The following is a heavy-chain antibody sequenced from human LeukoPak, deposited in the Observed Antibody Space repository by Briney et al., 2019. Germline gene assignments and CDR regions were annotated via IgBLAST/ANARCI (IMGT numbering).Heavy chain of an antibody. CDR2: INQSGST. D-gene: IGHD3-16*02. CDR1: GGSFSGYY. J-gene: IGHJ3*02. CDR3: ARSNYVWGSYRPRQSDAFDI. Sequence: SETLSLTCAVYGGSFSGYYWSWIRQPPGKGLEWIGEINQSGSTNYNPSLKSRVTMSVDTSKNQFSLKLSSVTAADTAVYYCARSNYVWGSYRPRQSDAFDIWGQGTMVTVSS. V-gene: IGHV4-34*01.